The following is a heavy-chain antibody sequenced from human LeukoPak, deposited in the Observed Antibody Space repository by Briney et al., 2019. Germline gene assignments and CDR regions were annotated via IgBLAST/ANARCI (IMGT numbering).Heavy chain of an antibody. CDR3: ARVGSWYNNHNGFDP. Sequence: VASVKVSCKASGFSFTGYDMHWVRQAPGQGLEWMGWINPNTGDTNYAQKFQGRVTMTRDTSINTAYLEVSRLKSEDTAVYYCARVGSWYNNHNGFDPWGQGTLVTVSS. V-gene: IGHV1-2*02. CDR2: INPNTGDT. J-gene: IGHJ5*02. D-gene: IGHD6-13*01. CDR1: GFSFTGYD.